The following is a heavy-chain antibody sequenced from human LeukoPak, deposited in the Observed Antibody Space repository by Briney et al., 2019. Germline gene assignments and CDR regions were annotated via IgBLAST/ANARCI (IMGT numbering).Heavy chain of an antibody. V-gene: IGHV3-48*03. CDR2: ISSSSII. J-gene: IGHJ6*04. Sequence: GGSLRLSCAASGFTFSTYDMNWVRQAPGKGLEWVSFISSSSIIYYADSVKGRFTISRDNAKNSLYLQMNSLRAEDTAVYYCAELGITMIGGVWGKGTTVTISS. D-gene: IGHD3-10*02. CDR3: AELGITMIGGV. CDR1: GFTFSTYD.